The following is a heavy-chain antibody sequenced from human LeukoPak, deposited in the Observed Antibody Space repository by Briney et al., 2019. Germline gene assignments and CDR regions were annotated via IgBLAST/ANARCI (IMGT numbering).Heavy chain of an antibody. CDR3: ARDAHFGGVFDI. D-gene: IGHD2-21*01. Sequence: RSGGSLRLSCAASGFTFDDYAMSWVRQAPGKGLEWVSGINWNGGSTGYVDSVKGRFAISRDNAKNSLYLQMNSLRGEDTALYYCARDAHFGGVFDIWGQGTMVPVSS. J-gene: IGHJ3*02. V-gene: IGHV3-20*04. CDR1: GFTFDDYA. CDR2: INWNGGST.